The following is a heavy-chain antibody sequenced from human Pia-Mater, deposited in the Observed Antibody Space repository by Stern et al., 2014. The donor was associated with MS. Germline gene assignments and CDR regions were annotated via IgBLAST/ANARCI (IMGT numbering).Heavy chain of an antibody. D-gene: IGHD3-3*01. V-gene: IGHV3-33*01. Sequence: VQLVESGGGVVQPGRSLTLSCAASGFTFSRFGMHWVRQAPGKGLEWVAVVWYDGSKTFYVDSVKGRFIISRDNSNNTVYLQMNSLRVDDTAVYYCARGGRFFSIDYWGQGTLVTVSS. J-gene: IGHJ4*02. CDR1: GFTFSRFG. CDR3: ARGGRFFSIDY. CDR2: VWYDGSKT.